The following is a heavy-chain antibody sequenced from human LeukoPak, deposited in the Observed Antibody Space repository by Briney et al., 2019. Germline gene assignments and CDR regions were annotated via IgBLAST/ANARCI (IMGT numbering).Heavy chain of an antibody. CDR3: ASNRRITIFGVVNYYYYYYGMDV. V-gene: IGHV4-34*01. Sequence: PSETLSLTCAVYGGSFSGYYWSWIRQPPGKGLEWIGEINHSGSTNYNPSLKSRVTISVDTSKNQFSLKLSSVTAADTAVYYCASNRRITIFGVVNYYYYYYGMDVWGQGTTVTVSS. D-gene: IGHD3-3*01. CDR1: GGSFSGYY. CDR2: INHSGST. J-gene: IGHJ6*02.